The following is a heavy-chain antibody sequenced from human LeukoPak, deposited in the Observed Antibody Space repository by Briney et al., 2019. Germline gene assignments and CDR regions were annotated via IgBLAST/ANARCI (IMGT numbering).Heavy chain of an antibody. CDR2: IYYSGST. D-gene: IGHD6-6*01. J-gene: IGHJ4*02. V-gene: IGHV4-31*03. CDR1: GGSISSGGYY. Sequence: TLSLTCTVSGGSISSGGYYWSWIRQHPGKGLEWIGYIYYSGSTYYNLSLKSRVTISVDTSKNQFSLKLSSVTAADTAVYYCARYSSSAEFDYWGQGTLVTVSS. CDR3: ARYSSSAEFDY.